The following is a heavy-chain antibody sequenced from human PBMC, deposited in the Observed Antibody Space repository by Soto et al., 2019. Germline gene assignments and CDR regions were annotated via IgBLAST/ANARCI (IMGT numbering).Heavy chain of an antibody. CDR3: AKGYCSSTSCYSYLVDY. D-gene: IGHD2-2*01. Sequence: GGSLRLSCAASGFTFSSYGMHWVRQAPGKGLEWVAVISYDGSNKYYADSVKGRFTISRDNSKNTLYLQMNSLRAEDTAVYYCAKGYCSSTSCYSYLVDYWGQGTLVTVSS. CDR2: ISYDGSNK. J-gene: IGHJ4*02. V-gene: IGHV3-30*18. CDR1: GFTFSSYG.